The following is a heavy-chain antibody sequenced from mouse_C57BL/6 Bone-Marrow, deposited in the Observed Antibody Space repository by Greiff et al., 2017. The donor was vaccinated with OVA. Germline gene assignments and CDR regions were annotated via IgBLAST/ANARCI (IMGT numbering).Heavy chain of an antibody. V-gene: IGHV1-81*01. Sequence: VKLQESGAELARPGASVKLSCKASGYTFTSYGISWVKQRTGQGLEWIGEIYPRSGNTYYNEKFKGKATLTADKSSSTAYMELRSLTSEDSAVYFCARRKGSSYWYVDVWGTGTTVTVSS. CDR1: GYTFTSYG. D-gene: IGHD1-1*01. CDR3: ARRKGSSYWYVDV. J-gene: IGHJ1*03. CDR2: IYPRSGNT.